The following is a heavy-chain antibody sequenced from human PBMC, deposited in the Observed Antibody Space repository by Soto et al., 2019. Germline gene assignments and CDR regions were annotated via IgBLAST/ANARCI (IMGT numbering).Heavy chain of an antibody. Sequence: GESLKISCKGSGYRFTNSWITWVRQMPGKGLEWMGRINPSDSYTNYSPSFQGHVTISVDKSISTAYLQWSSLKASDTAIYYCARLGYGYYFDYWGQGTLVTVSS. CDR3: ARLGYGYYFDY. CDR2: INPSDSYT. CDR1: GYRFTNSW. D-gene: IGHD1-1*01. J-gene: IGHJ4*02. V-gene: IGHV5-10-1*01.